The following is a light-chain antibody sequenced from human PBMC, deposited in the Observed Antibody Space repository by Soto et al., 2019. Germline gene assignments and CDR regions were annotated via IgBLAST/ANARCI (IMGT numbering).Light chain of an antibody. CDR1: QSVLYSSKNKNY. V-gene: IGKV4-1*01. CDR3: QQYYSAPQT. CDR2: WAS. J-gene: IGKJ1*01. Sequence: DIVMTQSPDSLAVSLGERATINCKSSQSVLYSSKNKNYLAWYQQKPGQPPKLLIYWASTRESGVPDRFSGSGSGTDFTLTISSLQAEDVAVYSCQQYYSAPQTFGQGTKVEIK.